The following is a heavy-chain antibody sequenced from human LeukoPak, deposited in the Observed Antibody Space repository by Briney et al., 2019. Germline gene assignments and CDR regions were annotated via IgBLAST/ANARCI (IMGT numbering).Heavy chain of an antibody. CDR1: GYTFTSYG. CDR3: ARDPKAAAGYNWFDP. CDR2: ISAYNGNT. D-gene: IGHD6-13*01. Sequence: GASVKVSCKASGYTFTSYGISWVRQAPGQGLEWMGWISAYNGNTNYAQKLHGRVTMTTDTSTSTAYMELRSLRSDDTAVYYCARDPKAAAGYNWFDPWGQGTLVTVSS. J-gene: IGHJ5*02. V-gene: IGHV1-18*04.